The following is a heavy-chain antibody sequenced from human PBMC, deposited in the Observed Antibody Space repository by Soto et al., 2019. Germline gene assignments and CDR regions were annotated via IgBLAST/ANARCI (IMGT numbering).Heavy chain of an antibody. CDR3: AREDIVVVPAARPGAFAI. D-gene: IGHD2-2*01. CDR2: IYYSGST. J-gene: IGHJ3*02. CDR1: GGSISSGGYY. Sequence: QVQLQESGPGLVKPSQTLSLTCTVSGGSISSGGYYWSWIRQHPGKGLEWIGYIYYSGSTYYNPSLKSRVTISVDTSKNQFSLKLRSVTAADTAVYYCAREDIVVVPAARPGAFAIWGQGTMVTVSS. V-gene: IGHV4-31*03.